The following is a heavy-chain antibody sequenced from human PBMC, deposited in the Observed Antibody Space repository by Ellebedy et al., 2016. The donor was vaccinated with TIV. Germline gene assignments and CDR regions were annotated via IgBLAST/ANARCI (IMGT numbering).Heavy chain of an antibody. CDR2: VYGGGGT. CDR1: GFSVSSSY. V-gene: IGHV3-53*01. D-gene: IGHD1-26*01. CDR3: ARGVIVGGHDAYDI. J-gene: IGHJ3*02. Sequence: GESLKISXAASGFSVSSSYMSWVRQAPGKGLEWVSDVYGGGGTYYADSVNGRFTISRDNSKNTLYLQMNNLRSEDTAVYHCARGVIVGGHDAYDIWGQGTMVTVSS.